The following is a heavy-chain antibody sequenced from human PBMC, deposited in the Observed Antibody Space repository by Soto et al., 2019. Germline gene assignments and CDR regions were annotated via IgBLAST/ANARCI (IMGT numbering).Heavy chain of an antibody. V-gene: IGHV3-74*01. CDR2: IKTDGTYA. D-gene: IGHD2-15*01. Sequence: GGSLRLSCAASGFTFSTYWMHWVRQAPGKGLLWVSRIKTDGTYATYADSVKGRFTISRDNAKNTLYLQMNSLRVEDAAVYYCASEYCSGGSCYYYGMDVWGQGTTVTVSS. J-gene: IGHJ6*02. CDR1: GFTFSTYW. CDR3: ASEYCSGGSCYYYGMDV.